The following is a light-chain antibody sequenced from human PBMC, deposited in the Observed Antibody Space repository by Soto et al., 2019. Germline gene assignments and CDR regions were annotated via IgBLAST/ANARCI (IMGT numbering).Light chain of an antibody. J-gene: IGKJ4*01. Sequence: DIKMTQSPSSLSASVGDRVTITGRASQGMGNDLGWYQQKSGQAPKRLIYAAFSLESGVPSRFSGSGSGPEFTLTIYSLQPEDFATYFCLQYNAYPLTFGGGTKVEIK. CDR1: QGMGND. CDR3: LQYNAYPLT. CDR2: AAF. V-gene: IGKV1-17*01.